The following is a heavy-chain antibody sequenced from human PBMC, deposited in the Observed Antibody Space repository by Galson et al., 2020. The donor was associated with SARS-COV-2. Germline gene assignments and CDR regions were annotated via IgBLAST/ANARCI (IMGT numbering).Heavy chain of an antibody. CDR3: ARYDESSGYYYPAY. D-gene: IGHD3-22*01. CDR1: GFTFSSYS. CDR2: ISSSGPYI. Sequence: GGSLRLSCAASGFTFSSYSMTWVRQAPGKGLEWVSTISSSGPYIYYADSVKGRFTISRDNAKNSLYLQMNSLRAEDTAVYYCARYDESSGYYYPAYWGQGTLVTVSS. V-gene: IGHV3-21*01. J-gene: IGHJ4*02.